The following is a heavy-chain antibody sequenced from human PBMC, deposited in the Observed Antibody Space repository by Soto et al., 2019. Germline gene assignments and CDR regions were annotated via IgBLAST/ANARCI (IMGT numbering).Heavy chain of an antibody. CDR3: ARDHELVPAAKNNWFDP. J-gene: IGHJ5*02. CDR2: ISYDGSNK. D-gene: IGHD2-2*01. Sequence: PGGSLRLSCAASGFNFSSYAMHWVRQATGKGLEWVAVISYDGSNKYYADSVKGRLTISRDNSKNTLYLQMNSLRSEDTAVYYCARDHELVPAAKNNWFDPWGQGTLVTVSS. V-gene: IGHV3-30-3*01. CDR1: GFNFSSYA.